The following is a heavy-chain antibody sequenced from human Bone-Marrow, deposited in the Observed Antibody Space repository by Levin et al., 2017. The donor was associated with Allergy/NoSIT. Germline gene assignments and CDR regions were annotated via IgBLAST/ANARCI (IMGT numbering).Heavy chain of an antibody. CDR3: ARVIVWWGGNTMFWYYMDV. Sequence: GGSLRLSCAASGFTFSSYSMNWVRQAPGKGLEWVSSISSSSSYIYYADSVKGRFTISRDNAKNSLYLQMNSLRAEDTAVYYCARVIVWWGGNTMFWYYMDVWGKGTTVTVSS. V-gene: IGHV3-21*01. CDR1: GFTFSSYS. CDR2: ISSSSSYI. D-gene: IGHD3-9*01. J-gene: IGHJ6*03.